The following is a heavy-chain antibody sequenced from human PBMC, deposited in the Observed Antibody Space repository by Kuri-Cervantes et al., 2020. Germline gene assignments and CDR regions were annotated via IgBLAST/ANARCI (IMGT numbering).Heavy chain of an antibody. D-gene: IGHD2-8*02. J-gene: IGHJ6*02. CDR1: GFTFSSYW. CDR2: IKQDRSEK. Sequence: GGSLRLSCAASGFTFSSYWMSWVRQAPGKGLEWVANIKQDRSEKYYVDSVKGRFTISRDNAKNSLYLQMNSLRAEDTAVYYCARDRAYWVVNGMDVWGQGTTVTVSS. V-gene: IGHV3-7*01. CDR3: ARDRAYWVVNGMDV.